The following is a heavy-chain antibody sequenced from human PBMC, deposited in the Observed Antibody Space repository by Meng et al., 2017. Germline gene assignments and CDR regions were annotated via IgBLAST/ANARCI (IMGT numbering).Heavy chain of an antibody. CDR3: ASAYYYDSSGYYYFFN. CDR1: GYSFTSYW. J-gene: IGHJ4*02. Sequence: GESLKISCKGSGYSFTSYWIGWVRQMPGKGLEWMGIIYPGDSDTRYSPSFQGQVTISADKSISTAYLQWSSLKASDTAMYDCASAYYYDSSGYYYFFNWGQGTLVTVSS. V-gene: IGHV5-51*01. CDR2: IYPGDSDT. D-gene: IGHD3-22*01.